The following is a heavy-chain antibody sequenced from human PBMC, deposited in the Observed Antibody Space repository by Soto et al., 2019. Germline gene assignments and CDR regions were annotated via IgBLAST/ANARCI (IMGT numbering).Heavy chain of an antibody. CDR1: GCFISRGDYY. CDR3: ARGESQQQRDY. J-gene: IGHJ4*02. V-gene: IGHV4-30-2*01. CDR2: IHHSGNS. D-gene: IGHD6-13*01. Sequence: PSETLSLTCTVSGCFISRGDYYWSWIRQPPGKGLEWIGEIHHSGNSNYNPSLKSRVIISVDKSKNQFSLKLSSVTDADTAVYYCARGESQQQRDYGVQGTLVTFSS.